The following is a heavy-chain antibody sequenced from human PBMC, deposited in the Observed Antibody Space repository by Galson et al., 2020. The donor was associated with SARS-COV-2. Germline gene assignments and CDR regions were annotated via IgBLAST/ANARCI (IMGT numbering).Heavy chain of an antibody. V-gene: IGHV4-34*01. CDR1: GGSFTGYY. CDR2: INSSGST. Sequence: SETLSLTCAVYGGSFTGYYWSWIRQPPGKGLEWIGEINSSGSTNYNPSLKSRVTISVDTSKNHFSLKLSSVTAADTAVYYCAREQLRYFDWLITGFDYWGQGTLVTVSS. J-gene: IGHJ4*02. CDR3: AREQLRYFDWLITGFDY. D-gene: IGHD3-9*01.